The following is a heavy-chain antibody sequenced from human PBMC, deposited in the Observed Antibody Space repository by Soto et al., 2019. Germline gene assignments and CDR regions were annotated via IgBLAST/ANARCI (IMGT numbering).Heavy chain of an antibody. CDR2: IYPGDSET. CDR3: ASPSAYGWTLDV. D-gene: IGHD3-22*01. Sequence: PGESVKISCKGSIYTFTSYWIAWVRQMPGKGLEWMGFIYPGDSETRYSPSLEGQVTISADKSTSTAYLQWSSLKASDTAMYYCASPSAYGWTLDVWGQGTMVTVSS. CDR1: IYTFTSYW. V-gene: IGHV5-51*01. J-gene: IGHJ3*01.